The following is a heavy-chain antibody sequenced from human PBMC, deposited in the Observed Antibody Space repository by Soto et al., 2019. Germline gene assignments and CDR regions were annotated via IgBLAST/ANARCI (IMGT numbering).Heavy chain of an antibody. J-gene: IGHJ6*02. Sequence: GGARILCCTTSGGTFNTCGMHGGRQAPGKGLEWVAIIWYDGSNKYYADSVKGRFTISRDNSRNTLYLQMNSLRAEDTALYYCARADCTGAFCYSWPFNYGVDVWGQGTTVTV. CDR2: IWYDGSNK. CDR3: ARADCTGAFCYSWPFNYGVDV. CDR1: GGTFNTCG. V-gene: IGHV3-33*08. D-gene: IGHD2-15*01.